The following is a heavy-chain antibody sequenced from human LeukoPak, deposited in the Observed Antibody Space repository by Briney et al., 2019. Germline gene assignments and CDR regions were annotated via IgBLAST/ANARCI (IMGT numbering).Heavy chain of an antibody. J-gene: IGHJ5*02. CDR3: ARPSRVRVAAAGTGWFDP. CDR1: GGSISSYY. CDR2: IYTSGST. D-gene: IGHD6-13*01. V-gene: IGHV4-4*07. Sequence: SETLSLTCTVSGGSISSYYWSWIRQPAGKGLEWIGRIYTSGSTNYNPSLKSRVTMSVDTSKNQFSLKLSSVTAADTAVYYCARPSRVRVAAAGTGWFDPWGQGTLVTVSS.